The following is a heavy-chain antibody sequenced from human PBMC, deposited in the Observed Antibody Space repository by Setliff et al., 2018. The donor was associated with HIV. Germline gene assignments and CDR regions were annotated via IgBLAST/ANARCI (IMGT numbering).Heavy chain of an antibody. J-gene: IGHJ5*02. CDR3: AKTAYYFNTGGPKGWFDP. V-gene: IGHV3-23*01. Sequence: GGSLRLSCVASGFTFSNYAMNWVRQAPGKGLEWVAGMSGSDNTTFYADSVTGRFTVSRDNSKKTLYMVMDSLRAEDTAVYYCAKTAYYFNTGGPKGWFDPWGQGTLV. D-gene: IGHD2-8*02. CDR1: GFTFSNYA. CDR2: MSGSDNTT.